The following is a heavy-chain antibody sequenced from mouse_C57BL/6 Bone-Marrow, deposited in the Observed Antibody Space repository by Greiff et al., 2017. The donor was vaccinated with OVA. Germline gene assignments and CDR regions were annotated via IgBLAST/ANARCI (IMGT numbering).Heavy chain of an antibody. Sequence: EVQRVESGGGLVKPGGSLKLSCAASGFTFSDYGMHWVRQAPEKGLEWVAYISSGSSTIYYADTVKGRFTISRDNAKNTLFLQMTSLRSEDTAMYYCARGPYYYAMDYWGQGTSVTVSS. CDR2: ISSGSSTI. V-gene: IGHV5-17*01. J-gene: IGHJ4*01. CDR1: GFTFSDYG. CDR3: ARGPYYYAMDY.